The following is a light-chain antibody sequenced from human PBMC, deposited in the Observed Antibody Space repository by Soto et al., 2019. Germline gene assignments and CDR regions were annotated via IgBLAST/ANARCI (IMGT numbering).Light chain of an antibody. CDR2: DVS. V-gene: IGKV3-11*01. Sequence: EIVLTQSPATLSLSPGERATLSCRASQSVRTYLTWYRQKPGQAPRVLIYDVSNRATGIPARFSGSGSGTDFTLTISSLDPEDFAVYYCHHRSNWPYTFGQGTSLEIK. CDR1: QSVRTY. CDR3: HHRSNWPYT. J-gene: IGKJ2*01.